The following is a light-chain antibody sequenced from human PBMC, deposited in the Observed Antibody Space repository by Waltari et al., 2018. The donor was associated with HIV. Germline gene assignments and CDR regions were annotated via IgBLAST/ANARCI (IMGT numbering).Light chain of an antibody. CDR1: SSYVDTF. J-gene: IGLJ1*01. Sequence: QSALTQPHSVSGSPGQSLTISCTGTSSYVDTFVSWYQQHPGKAPKVIIYDVNKRPSGVPDRFSCSNSGNTASLTISGLQAEDEADYHCCSHAGNFIFVFGTGTKVTVL. CDR2: DVN. V-gene: IGLV2-11*01. CDR3: CSHAGNFIFV.